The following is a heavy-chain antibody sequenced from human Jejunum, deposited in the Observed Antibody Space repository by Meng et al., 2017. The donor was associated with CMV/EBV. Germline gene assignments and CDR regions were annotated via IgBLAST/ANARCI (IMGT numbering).Heavy chain of an antibody. V-gene: IGHV3-7*04. CDR3: TRALDY. Sequence: LKLSCAASGFNFKDYWMDWVRQAPGRGLEWVANIRYDGGERYYVNSVEGRFFIYRDNARNTLYLQMNSLRGDDSAIYYCTRALDYWGQGTPVTVSS. CDR2: IRYDGGER. CDR1: GFNFKDYW. J-gene: IGHJ4*02.